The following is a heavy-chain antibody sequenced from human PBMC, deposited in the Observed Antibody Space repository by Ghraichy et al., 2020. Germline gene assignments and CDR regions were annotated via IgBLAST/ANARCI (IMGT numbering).Heavy chain of an antibody. Sequence: SETLSLTCTVSGGSISSYYWSWIRQPPGKGLEWIGDIYYSGSTNYNPSLKSRVTISVDTSKNQFSLKLRSVTAVDTAVYYCARSYSSGWPARLDYWGQGTPVTVSS. J-gene: IGHJ4*02. CDR3: ARSYSSGWPARLDY. D-gene: IGHD6-19*01. V-gene: IGHV4-59*01. CDR2: IYYSGST. CDR1: GGSISSYY.